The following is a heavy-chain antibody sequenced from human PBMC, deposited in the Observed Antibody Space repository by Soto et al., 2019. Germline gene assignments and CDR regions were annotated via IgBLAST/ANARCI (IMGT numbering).Heavy chain of an antibody. J-gene: IGHJ6*02. CDR2: IKQDGSEK. CDR1: GFTFSSYW. CDR3: ARDCSGASCELYYGMDV. Sequence: EVQLVESGGDWVQPGESLKLSCAAAGFTFSSYWLSWVRQAPGKGLEWVANIKQDGSEKYYVDSVKGRFTISRDNAKNSLYLQVNSLRAEDTAVYYWARDCSGASCELYYGMDVWGQGTTVTVYS. D-gene: IGHD2-15*01. V-gene: IGHV3-7*01.